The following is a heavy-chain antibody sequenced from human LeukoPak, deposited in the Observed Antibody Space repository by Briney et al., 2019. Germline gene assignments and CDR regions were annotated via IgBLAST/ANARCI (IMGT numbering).Heavy chain of an antibody. J-gene: IGHJ6*03. V-gene: IGHV4-4*07. CDR2: IYTSGST. CDR3: ARETSQKGAHYMDV. Sequence: TPSETLSLTCSVSGGSISSYYWSWIRQPAGKGLEWIGRIYTSGSTNYNPSLKSRVTISVDTSKNQFSLKLSSVTAADTAVYYCARETSQKGAHYMDVWGKGTTITISS. D-gene: IGHD3-16*01. CDR1: GGSISSYY.